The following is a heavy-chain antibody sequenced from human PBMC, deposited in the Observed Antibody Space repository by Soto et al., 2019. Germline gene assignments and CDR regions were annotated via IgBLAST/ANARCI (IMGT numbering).Heavy chain of an antibody. CDR1: GFTFSSYA. Sequence: PGGSLRLSCAASGFTFSSYAMHWVRQAPGKGLEWVAVISYDGSNKYYADSVKGRFTISRDNSKNTLYLQMNSLRAEDTAVYYCARDEEDYYYYGMDVWGHGTTVTVSS. J-gene: IGHJ6*02. CDR2: ISYDGSNK. CDR3: ARDEEDYYYYGMDV. V-gene: IGHV3-30-3*01.